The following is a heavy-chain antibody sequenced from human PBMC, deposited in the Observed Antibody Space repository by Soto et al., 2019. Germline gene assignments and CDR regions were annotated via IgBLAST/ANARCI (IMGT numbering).Heavy chain of an antibody. Sequence: QVQLQESGPGLVKPSQTLSLTCTVSGGSISSGDYYWSWIRQPPGKGLEWIAHIYYRGTTYYNPSLRSRVTTSIDTSKNQFFLRLSSGTAADTAVYFCARATLRWSVPSCLDPWGQGTLVTVSS. V-gene: IGHV4-30-4*01. CDR3: ARATLRWSVPSCLDP. CDR2: IYYRGTT. CDR1: GGSISSGDYY. J-gene: IGHJ5*02. D-gene: IGHD2-2*01.